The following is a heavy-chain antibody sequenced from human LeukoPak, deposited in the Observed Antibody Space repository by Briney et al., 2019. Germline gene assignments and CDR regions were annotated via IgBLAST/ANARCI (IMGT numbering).Heavy chain of an antibody. D-gene: IGHD3-10*01. Sequence: PGGSLRLSCAASGFTFSNAWMSWVRQAPGKGLEWVGRIKSKTDGGTTDYAAPVKGRFTISRDDSKSIAYLQMNSLKTEDTAVYYCTRDRGVVSITMVRGVIINHYYYMDVWGKGTTVTISS. V-gene: IGHV3-15*01. CDR1: GFTFSNAW. CDR3: TRDRGVVSITMVRGVIINHYYYMDV. J-gene: IGHJ6*03. CDR2: IKSKTDGGTT.